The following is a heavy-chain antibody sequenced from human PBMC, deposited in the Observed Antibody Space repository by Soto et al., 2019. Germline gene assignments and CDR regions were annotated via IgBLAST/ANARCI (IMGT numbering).Heavy chain of an antibody. J-gene: IGHJ5*02. D-gene: IGHD3-10*01. Sequence: QVQLQESGPGLVKPSQTLSLTCTVSGGSISSGDYYWSWIRQPPGKGLEWIGYIYYSGSTYYNPSLKSRVTISVDTSKNQFSLKLSSVTAADTAVYYCAREGGWGYYGSGSYFRGWFDPWGQGTLVTVSS. CDR1: GGSISSGDYY. CDR2: IYYSGST. CDR3: AREGGWGYYGSGSYFRGWFDP. V-gene: IGHV4-30-4*01.